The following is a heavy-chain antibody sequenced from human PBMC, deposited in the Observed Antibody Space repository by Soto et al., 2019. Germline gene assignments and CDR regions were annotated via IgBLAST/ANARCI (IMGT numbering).Heavy chain of an antibody. CDR3: AKPTPDRGAQNDYFAY. CDR1: GFTFSSYA. CDR2: ISGSGGST. D-gene: IGHD1-1*01. V-gene: IGHV3-23*01. Sequence: GGSLRLSCAASGFTFSSYAMSWVRQAPGKGLEWVSAISGSGGSTYYADSVKGRFTISRDNSKNTLYLQMNSLRAEDTAVYYCAKPTPDRGAQNDYFAYWGQGTLVTVSS. J-gene: IGHJ4*02.